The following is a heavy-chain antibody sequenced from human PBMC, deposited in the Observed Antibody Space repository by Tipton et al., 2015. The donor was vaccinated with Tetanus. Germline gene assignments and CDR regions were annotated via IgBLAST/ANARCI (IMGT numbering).Heavy chain of an antibody. V-gene: IGHV3-7*01. J-gene: IGHJ4*02. D-gene: IGHD3-16*01. CDR2: IKQDGSEK. CDR1: GFTFSSYW. CDR3: AREASPTWGGGCLPFDY. Sequence: GSLRLSCAASGFTFSSYWMSWVRQAPGKGLEWVANIKQDGSEKYYVDSVKGRFTISRDNAKNSLYLQMNSLRAEDTAVYYCAREASPTWGGGCLPFDYWGQGTLVTVSS.